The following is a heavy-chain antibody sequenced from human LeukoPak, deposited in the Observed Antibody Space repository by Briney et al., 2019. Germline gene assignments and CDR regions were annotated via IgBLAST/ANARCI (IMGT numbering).Heavy chain of an antibody. Sequence: SETLSLTCTVSGGSISSYYWSWIRQPPGKGLEWIGYIYYSGSTNYNPSLKSRVTISVDTSKNPFSLKLSSVTAADTAVYYCASALDSSGYYYYFDYWGQGTLVTVSS. CDR3: ASALDSSGYYYYFDY. CDR2: IYYSGST. J-gene: IGHJ4*02. CDR1: GGSISSYY. V-gene: IGHV4-59*01. D-gene: IGHD3-22*01.